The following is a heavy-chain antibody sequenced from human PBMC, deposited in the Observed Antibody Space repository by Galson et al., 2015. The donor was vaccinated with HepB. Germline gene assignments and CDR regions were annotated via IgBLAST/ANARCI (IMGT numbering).Heavy chain of an antibody. D-gene: IGHD3-22*01. CDR1: GYTFTSYA. J-gene: IGHJ5*02. Sequence: SVKLSCKASGYTFTSYAMNWVRQAPGQRLEWMACINADNGNTKYSQKFQGRVTITRDTSENTAYMELSSLRSEDTAVYYCARVVSTMSSDTWGQGTMVTVSS. V-gene: IGHV1-3*01. CDR3: ARVVSTMSSDT. CDR2: INADNGNT.